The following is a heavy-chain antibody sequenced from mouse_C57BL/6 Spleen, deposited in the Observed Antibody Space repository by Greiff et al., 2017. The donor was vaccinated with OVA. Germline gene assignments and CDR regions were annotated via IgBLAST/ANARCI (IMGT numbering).Heavy chain of an antibody. Sequence: EVKLLESGGGLVKPGGSLKLSCAASGFTFSSYAMSWVRQTTEKRLEWVATISDGGSYTYYPDNVKGRFTISRDNATNNLYLQMSHLKSEDPAIYYCARGGTQLAPDYWGQGTTLTVSS. CDR1: GFTFSSYA. D-gene: IGHD3-1*01. CDR3: ARGGTQLAPDY. CDR2: ISDGGSYT. J-gene: IGHJ2*01. V-gene: IGHV5-4*03.